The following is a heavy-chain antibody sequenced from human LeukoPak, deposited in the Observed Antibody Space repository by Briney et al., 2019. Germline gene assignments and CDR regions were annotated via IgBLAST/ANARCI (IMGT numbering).Heavy chain of an antibody. J-gene: IGHJ4*02. Sequence: GESLKISCKGSGNSFTSYWIGWVRQMPGKGLEWMGIIYPGDSDTRYSPSFQGQVTISADKSISTAYLQWSSLKASDTAMYYCASSKYYYDSSGPCDYWGQGTLVTVSS. CDR1: GNSFTSYW. CDR2: IYPGDSDT. V-gene: IGHV5-51*01. CDR3: ASSKYYYDSSGPCDY. D-gene: IGHD3-22*01.